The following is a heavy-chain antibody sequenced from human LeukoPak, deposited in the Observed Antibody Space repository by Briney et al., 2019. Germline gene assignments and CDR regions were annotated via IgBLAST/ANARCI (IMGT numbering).Heavy chain of an antibody. CDR1: GFTFSSYW. J-gene: IGHJ3*02. CDR2: IKQDGSEK. Sequence: GGSLRLSCAASGFTFSSYWMSWVRQAPGKGLEWVANIKQDGSEKYYVDSVKGRFTISRDNAKNSLYLQMNSLRAEDTAVYYCARVSGSSWYGAFDIWGQGTMVTVSS. V-gene: IGHV3-7*01. CDR3: ARVSGSSWYGAFDI. D-gene: IGHD6-13*01.